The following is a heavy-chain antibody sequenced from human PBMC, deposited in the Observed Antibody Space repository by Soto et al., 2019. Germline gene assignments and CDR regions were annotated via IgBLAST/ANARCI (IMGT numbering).Heavy chain of an antibody. J-gene: IGHJ6*02. D-gene: IGHD5-12*01. Sequence: GGSLRLSCAASGFTFSNAWMNRVRQAPGKGLEWVGRIKSKTDGGTPDYAAPVKGRFTISRDDSKNTLYLQMNSLKTEDTAVYYCTTAKGSGYDYRYYYYYYGLDVWGQGTTVTVSS. CDR3: TTAKGSGYDYRYYYYYYGLDV. CDR2: IKSKTDGGTP. V-gene: IGHV3-15*07. CDR1: GFTFSNAW.